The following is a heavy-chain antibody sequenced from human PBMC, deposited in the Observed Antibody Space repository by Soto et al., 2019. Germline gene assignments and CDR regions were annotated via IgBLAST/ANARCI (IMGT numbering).Heavy chain of an antibody. CDR2: INPNSGDT. V-gene: IGHV1-2*02. J-gene: IGHJ6*02. CDR1: GYTFTGYY. Sequence: ASVKVSCKASGYTFTGYYLNWVRQAPGQGLEWMGWINPNSGDTNYAQKFQGRVTLTRDKSLSTAYMELFSLMSDDTAVYYCAAQLIGVHYYHAMDVWGQGTAVTVSS. CDR3: AAQLIGVHYYHAMDV. D-gene: IGHD3-10*01.